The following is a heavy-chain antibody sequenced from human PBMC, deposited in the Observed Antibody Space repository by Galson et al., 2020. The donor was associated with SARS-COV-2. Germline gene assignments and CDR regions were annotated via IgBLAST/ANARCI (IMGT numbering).Heavy chain of an antibody. CDR2: ISSNGGST. CDR3: ARGWRVDY. J-gene: IGHJ4*02. V-gene: IGHV3-64*01. D-gene: IGHD2-15*01. Sequence: TGGSLRLSCAASGFTFSSYAMHWVRQAPGKGLEYVSAISSNGGSTYYANSVKGRFTISRDNSKNTLYLQMGSLRAEDMAVYYCARGWRVDYWGQGTLVTVSS. CDR1: GFTFSSYA.